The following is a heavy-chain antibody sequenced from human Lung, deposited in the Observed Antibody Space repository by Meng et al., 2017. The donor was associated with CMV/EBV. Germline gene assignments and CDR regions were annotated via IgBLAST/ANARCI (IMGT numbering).Heavy chain of an antibody. D-gene: IGHD1-26*01. Sequence: QAHLGRDGGEVKKPGASVKASCKAFGYTFTNYGITWVRQAPGQGLEWMGWINAYNGDTNYAQTLQGRVTMTTDTSTSTAYMELRSLRSDDTAVYYCARVEVGITSGDYWGQGTLVTVSS. V-gene: IGHV1-18*01. CDR2: INAYNGDT. J-gene: IGHJ4*02. CDR3: ARVEVGITSGDY. CDR1: GYTFTNYG.